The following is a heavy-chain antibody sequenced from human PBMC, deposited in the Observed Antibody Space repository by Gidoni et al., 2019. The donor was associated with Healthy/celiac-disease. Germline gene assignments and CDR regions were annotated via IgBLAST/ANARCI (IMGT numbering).Heavy chain of an antibody. CDR1: GGSISSSSYY. CDR3: ARVDDGDYYYYGMDV. Sequence: QLQLQESGPGLVKPSETLSLPCTVSGGSISSSSYYWGWIRQPPGKGLEWIGSIYYSGSTYYNPSLKSRVTISVDTSKNQFSLKLSSVTAADTAVYYCARVDDGDYYYYGMDVWGQGTTVTVSS. D-gene: IGHD4-17*01. V-gene: IGHV4-39*07. CDR2: IYYSGST. J-gene: IGHJ6*02.